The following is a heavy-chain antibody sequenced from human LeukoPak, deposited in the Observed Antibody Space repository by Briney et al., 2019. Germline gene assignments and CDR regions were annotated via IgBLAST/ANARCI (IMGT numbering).Heavy chain of an antibody. CDR2: ISSSGSTI. Sequence: PGGSLRLSCAASGFTFSDYYMSWIRQAPGKGLEWVSYISSSGSTIYYADSVKGRFTISRDNAKNSLNLQMNSLRAEDTAVYYCARVYWRIAVAGWYFDYWGQGTLVTVSS. D-gene: IGHD6-19*01. V-gene: IGHV3-11*04. CDR1: GFTFSDYY. CDR3: ARVYWRIAVAGWYFDY. J-gene: IGHJ4*02.